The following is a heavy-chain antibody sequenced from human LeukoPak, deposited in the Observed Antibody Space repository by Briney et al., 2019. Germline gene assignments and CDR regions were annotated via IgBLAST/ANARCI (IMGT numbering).Heavy chain of an antibody. CDR2: ISWNSGSI. CDR3: AKDRHQKYYYDSSGYCDY. D-gene: IGHD3-22*01. Sequence: GGSLRLSCAASGFTFSSYSMNWVRQAPGKGLEWVSGISWNSGSIGYADSVKGRFTISRDNAKNSLYLQMNSLRAEDTALYYCAKDRHQKYYYDSSGYCDYWGQGTLVTVSS. V-gene: IGHV3-9*01. J-gene: IGHJ4*02. CDR1: GFTFSSYS.